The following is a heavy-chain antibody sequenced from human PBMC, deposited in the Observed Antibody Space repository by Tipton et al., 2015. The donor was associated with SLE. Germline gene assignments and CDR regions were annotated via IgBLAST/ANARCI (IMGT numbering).Heavy chain of an antibody. CDR3: AGTYYGDYVWFAP. J-gene: IGHJ5*02. CDR1: GGSFSGYY. CDR2: INHSGST. D-gene: IGHD4-17*01. Sequence: GLVKPSETLSLTCAVYGGSFSGYYWSWIRQPPGKGLEWIGEINHSGSTNYNPSLKSRVTISVDTSKNQFSLKLSSVTAADTAGYYGAGTYYGDYVWFAPWGQGILVTVSS. V-gene: IGHV4-34*01.